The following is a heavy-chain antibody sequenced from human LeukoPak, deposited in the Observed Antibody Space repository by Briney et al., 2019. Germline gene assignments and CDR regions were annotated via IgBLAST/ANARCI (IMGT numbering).Heavy chain of an antibody. CDR1: GGSISSGSYY. CDR2: IYTSGST. V-gene: IGHV4-61*02. Sequence: SETLSLTCTVSGGSISSGSYYWSWIRQPAGKGLEWIGRIYTSGSTNYSPSLKSRVTISVDTSKNQFSLKLSSVTAADTAVYYCARAGDYFSYYYMDVWGKGTTVTVSS. J-gene: IGHJ6*03. D-gene: IGHD4-17*01. CDR3: ARAGDYFSYYYMDV.